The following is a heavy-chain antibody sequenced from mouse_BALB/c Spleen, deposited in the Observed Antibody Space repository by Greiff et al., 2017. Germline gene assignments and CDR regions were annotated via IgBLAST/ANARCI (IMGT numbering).Heavy chain of an antibody. D-gene: IGHD2-4*01. CDR2: ISTGGSYT. CDR1: GFTFSSYG. Sequence: EVQLVESGGDLVKPGGSLKLSCAASGFTFSSYGMSWVRQTPEKRLEWVATISTGGSYTYYPDSLKGRFTISRDNAKNTLYLQMSSLKSEDTAMYYCARDYGDYYAMDYWGQGTSVTVSA. V-gene: IGHV5-6*01. CDR3: ARDYGDYYAMDY. J-gene: IGHJ4*01.